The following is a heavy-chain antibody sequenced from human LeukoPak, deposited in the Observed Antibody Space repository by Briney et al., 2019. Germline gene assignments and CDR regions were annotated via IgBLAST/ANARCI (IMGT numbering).Heavy chain of an antibody. CDR3: AKGSTTEGYLRHDY. Sequence: PGGSLRLSCAASGSTFSSYAMSWVRQAPGKGLEWVSAISGSGGSTYYADSVKGQFIISRDNSENTLYLQMNSLRADDTAVYYCAKGSTTEGYLRHDYWGQGTLVTVSS. V-gene: IGHV3-23*01. J-gene: IGHJ4*02. D-gene: IGHD4-17*01. CDR2: ISGSGGST. CDR1: GSTFSSYA.